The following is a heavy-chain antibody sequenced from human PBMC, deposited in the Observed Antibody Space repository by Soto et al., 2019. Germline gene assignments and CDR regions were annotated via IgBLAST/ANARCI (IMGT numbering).Heavy chain of an antibody. CDR2: IYSGGST. CDR3: ARHDCSGGSCYSGSFDY. V-gene: IGHV3-66*04. D-gene: IGHD2-15*01. J-gene: IGHJ4*02. CDR1: GFTVSSNY. Sequence: EVQLVESGGGLVQPGGSLRLSCAASGFTVSSNYMSWVRQAPGKGLGWDSVIYSGGSTYYADSVKGRLTISRENSKNTLYLQMNSLRAGDTAVYYCARHDCSGGSCYSGSFDYWGQGTLVTVSS.